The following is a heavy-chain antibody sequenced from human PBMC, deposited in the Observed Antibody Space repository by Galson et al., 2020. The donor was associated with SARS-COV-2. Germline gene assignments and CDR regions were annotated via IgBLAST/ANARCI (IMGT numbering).Heavy chain of an antibody. J-gene: IGHJ6*03. CDR1: GFTFSSYA. D-gene: IGHD7-27*01. CDR2: ISYDGSNK. Sequence: GGSLRLSCAASGFTFSSYAMHWVRQAPGKGLEWVAVISYDGSNKYYADSVKGRLTISRDNSKNTLYLQMNSLRAEDTAVYYCAKANSHKTGDNYYYYMDVWGKGTTVTVSS. CDR3: AKANSHKTGDNYYYYMDV. V-gene: IGHV3-30*04.